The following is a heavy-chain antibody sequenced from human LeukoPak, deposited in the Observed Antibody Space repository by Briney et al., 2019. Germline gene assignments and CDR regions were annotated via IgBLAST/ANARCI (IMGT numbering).Heavy chain of an antibody. D-gene: IGHD3-3*01. Sequence: ASVKVSCKASGGTFSSYAISWVRQAPGQGLEWMGGIIPIFGTANYAQKFQGRVTITADESTSTAYMELSSLRSEDTAVYYCARATHITIFGVVIYYYYGMDVWGQGTMVTVSS. CDR2: IIPIFGTA. J-gene: IGHJ6*02. CDR1: GGTFSSYA. CDR3: ARATHITIFGVVIYYYYGMDV. V-gene: IGHV1-69*13.